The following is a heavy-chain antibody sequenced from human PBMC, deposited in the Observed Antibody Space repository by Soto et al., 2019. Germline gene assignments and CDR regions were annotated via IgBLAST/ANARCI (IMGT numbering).Heavy chain of an antibody. Sequence: EVQLVQSGAEVKKPGESLRISCKGSGYSFTSYWISWVRQMPGKGLEWMGRIDPIDSYTNYSPSFQGHVTISADKSISTAYLRWSSLKASDTAMYYCARRAHMSRRGETFSYYYYGMDVWGQGTTVTVSS. V-gene: IGHV5-10-1*01. CDR1: GYSFTSYW. CDR2: IDPIDSYT. D-gene: IGHD3-16*01. J-gene: IGHJ6*02. CDR3: ARRAHMSRRGETFSYYYYGMDV.